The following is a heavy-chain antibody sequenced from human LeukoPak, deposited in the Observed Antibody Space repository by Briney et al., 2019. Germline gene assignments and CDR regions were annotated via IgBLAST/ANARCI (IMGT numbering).Heavy chain of an antibody. J-gene: IGHJ4*02. D-gene: IGHD6-19*01. CDR1: GGSISSYY. CDR3: ATRSGSGWYMY. Sequence: SETLSLTCTVSGGSISSYYWSWIRQPPGKGLEWIGYIYYSGSTNYNPSLKSRVTISVTTSKNQFSLKLRSVTAADTAVYSCATRSGSGWYMYWGQGNLVTVSS. V-gene: IGHV4-59*12. CDR2: IYYSGST.